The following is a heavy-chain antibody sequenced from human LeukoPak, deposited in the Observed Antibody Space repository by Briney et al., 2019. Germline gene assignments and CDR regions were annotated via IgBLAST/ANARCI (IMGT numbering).Heavy chain of an antibody. Sequence: GGSLRLSCAASGFTFSTYAMHWVRQAPGKGLEWVAVISYDGSNKYYADSVKGRFTISRDNSKNTLYLQMSSLRAEDTAVYYCARDSNVLKGWPQFLVYWGQGTLVTVSS. J-gene: IGHJ4*02. D-gene: IGHD5-24*01. V-gene: IGHV3-30-3*01. CDR3: ARDSNVLKGWPQFLVY. CDR1: GFTFSTYA. CDR2: ISYDGSNK.